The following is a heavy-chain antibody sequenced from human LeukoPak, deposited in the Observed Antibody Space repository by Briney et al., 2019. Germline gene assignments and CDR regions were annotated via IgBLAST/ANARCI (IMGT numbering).Heavy chain of an antibody. CDR1: GFTFDDYA. CDR3: AKDRDYGDYGGGMDV. V-gene: IGHV3-9*01. D-gene: IGHD4-17*01. Sequence: PGRSLRLSCAASGFTFDDYAMHWVRQAPGKGLEWVSGISWNSGSIGYADSVKGRFTISRDNAKNSLYLQMNSLRAEDTALYYCAKDRDYGDYGGGMDVWGQGTTVTVSS. CDR2: ISWNSGSI. J-gene: IGHJ6*02.